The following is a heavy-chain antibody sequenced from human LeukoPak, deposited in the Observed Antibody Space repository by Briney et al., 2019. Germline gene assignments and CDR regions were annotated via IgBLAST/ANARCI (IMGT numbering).Heavy chain of an antibody. J-gene: IGHJ4*02. Sequence: GGSLRLSCAASGFTFSDYYMSWIRQAPGKGLEWVSYISSSGSTIYYADSVKGRFTISRDNAKNSLYLQMNSLRAEDTAVYYCARDHHALPPRITIFGVGPLDYWGQGTLVTVSS. V-gene: IGHV3-11*01. CDR1: GFTFSDYY. D-gene: IGHD3-3*01. CDR3: ARDHHALPPRITIFGVGPLDY. CDR2: ISSSGSTI.